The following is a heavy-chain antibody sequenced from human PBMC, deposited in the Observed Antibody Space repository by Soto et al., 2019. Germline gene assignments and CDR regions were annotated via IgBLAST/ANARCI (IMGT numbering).Heavy chain of an antibody. CDR1: GFPFSDYW. Sequence: HPGGSLRLSCVVSGFPFSDYWMSWVRQAPGKGLEWVASIKPDGSEKYYVDSVKGRFTISRDNAKNSIYLQMNSLRAEDTAVYYCAREEPVLPPAIPFEYWGQGTLVTVSS. CDR3: AREEPVLPPAIPFEY. V-gene: IGHV3-7*01. J-gene: IGHJ4*02. CDR2: IKPDGSEK. D-gene: IGHD2-2*01.